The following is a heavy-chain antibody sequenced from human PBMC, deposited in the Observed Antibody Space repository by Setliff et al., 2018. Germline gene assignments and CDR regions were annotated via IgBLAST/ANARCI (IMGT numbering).Heavy chain of an antibody. D-gene: IGHD3-9*01. CDR2: INPNSGGR. J-gene: IGHJ3*01. V-gene: IGHV1-2*02. CDR3: AGPFDVGPYPRPIDGLDL. CDR1: GYIFSTYG. Sequence: ASVKVSCKASGYIFSTYGITWVRQAPGQGLEWMGWINPNSGGREYAEAFRGRVTMTGDTSIRTAFMELSGLTSDDTAVYYCAGPFDVGPYPRPIDGLDLWGQGTRVTVSS.